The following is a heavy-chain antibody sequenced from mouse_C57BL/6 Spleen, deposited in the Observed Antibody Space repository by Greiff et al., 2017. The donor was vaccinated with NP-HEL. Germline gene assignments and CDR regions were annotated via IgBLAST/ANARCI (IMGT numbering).Heavy chain of an antibody. J-gene: IGHJ4*01. CDR2: IRSKSNNYAT. V-gene: IGHV10-1*01. D-gene: IGHD1-1*01. CDR3: VRLYYGSSLAMDY. Sequence: VQLQQSGGGLVQPKGSLKLSCAASGFSFNTYAMNWVRQAPGKGLEWVARIRSKSNNYATYYADSVKDRFTISRDDSESMLYLQMNSLKTEDTAMYYCVRLYYGSSLAMDYWGQGTSVTVSS. CDR1: GFSFNTYA.